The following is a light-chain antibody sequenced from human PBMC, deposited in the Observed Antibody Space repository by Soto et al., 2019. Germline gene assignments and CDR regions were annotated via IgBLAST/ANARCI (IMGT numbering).Light chain of an antibody. CDR2: AAS. CDR1: QSISNY. Sequence: DIQMTQSPASLSASVGDRVTITCRASQSISNYLNWYQQKPGKAPNLLIYAASSLRSGVPSRFSGSGSGTDFNLTLNSLQPEDFATYYCQQFFTTLFTFGPGTNVEIK. CDR3: QQFFTTLFT. J-gene: IGKJ3*01. V-gene: IGKV1-39*01.